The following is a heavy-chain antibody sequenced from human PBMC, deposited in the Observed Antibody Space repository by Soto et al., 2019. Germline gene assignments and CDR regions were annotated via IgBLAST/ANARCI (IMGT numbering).Heavy chain of an antibody. Sequence: SQTLSLTCAISGDSVSSNSAAWNWIRQSPSRGLEWLGRTYYRSKWYNDYAVSVKSRITINPDTSKNQFSLQLNSVTPEDTAVYYCARDSGYSSSWLNWFDPWGQGTLVTVSS. V-gene: IGHV6-1*01. CDR1: GDSVSSNSAA. CDR3: ARDSGYSSSWLNWFDP. J-gene: IGHJ5*02. D-gene: IGHD6-13*01. CDR2: TYYRSKWYN.